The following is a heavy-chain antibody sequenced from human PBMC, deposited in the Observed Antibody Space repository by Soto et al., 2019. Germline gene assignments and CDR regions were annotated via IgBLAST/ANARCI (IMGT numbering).Heavy chain of an antibody. Sequence: PSETLALTCTVSGCSISSYYWSWIRQPPGKGLEWIGYIYYSGSTNYNPSLKSRVTISVDTSKNQFSLKLSSVTAADTAVYYCASGGSCYSRYCYFDYWGQGTLVTVYS. D-gene: IGHD2-15*01. V-gene: IGHV4-59*01. CDR1: GCSISSYY. CDR3: ASGGSCYSRYCYFDY. J-gene: IGHJ4*02. CDR2: IYYSGST.